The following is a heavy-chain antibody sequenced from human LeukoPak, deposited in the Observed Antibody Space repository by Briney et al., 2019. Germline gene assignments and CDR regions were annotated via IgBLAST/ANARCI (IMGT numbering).Heavy chain of an antibody. Sequence: PGGSLRLSCAASGFIFSDYYMSWIRQAPGKGLEWVSYISSSSSYTNYADSVKGRFTISRDNSKSTLYLQMNSLRAEDTARYYCAKGGLRYLAYWGQGTLVTVSS. J-gene: IGHJ4*02. CDR3: AKGGLRYLAY. V-gene: IGHV3-11*05. CDR1: GFIFSDYY. CDR2: ISSSSSYT. D-gene: IGHD3-9*01.